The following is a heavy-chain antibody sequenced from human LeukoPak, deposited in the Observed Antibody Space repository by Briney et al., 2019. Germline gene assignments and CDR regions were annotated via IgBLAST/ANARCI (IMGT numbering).Heavy chain of an antibody. D-gene: IGHD1-26*01. J-gene: IGHJ4*02. CDR3: ARESAGSYWG. Sequence: GGSLRPSCAASGVIFSNHWMHWVRQAPGKGLVWVSRLNLDGATTSYADSVKGRFTISRDNAKNTRYLQMNSLRVDDTAVYYCARESAGSYWGWGQGTLVTVSS. CDR1: GVIFSNHW. V-gene: IGHV3-74*01. CDR2: LNLDGATT.